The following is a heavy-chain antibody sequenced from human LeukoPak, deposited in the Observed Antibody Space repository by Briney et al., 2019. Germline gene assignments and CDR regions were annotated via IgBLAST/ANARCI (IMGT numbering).Heavy chain of an antibody. V-gene: IGHV3-21*04. J-gene: IGHJ6*02. D-gene: IGHD7-27*01. Sequence: GGSLRLSCAASGFTFSSYSMNWVRQAPGKGLEWVSSISSSSSYIYYADSVKGRFTISRDNAKNSLYLQMNSLRAEDTAVYYCAKETGALGYYYGMDVWGQGTTVTVSS. CDR1: GFTFSSYS. CDR3: AKETGALGYYYGMDV. CDR2: ISSSSSYI.